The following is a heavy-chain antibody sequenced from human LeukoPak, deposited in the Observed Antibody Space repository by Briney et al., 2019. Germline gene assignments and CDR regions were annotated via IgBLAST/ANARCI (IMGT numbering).Heavy chain of an antibody. CDR1: XFTFSSYA. CDR3: AKVGYYYDSSGYSGEVFDY. CDR2: ISGSGGST. Sequence: SCAASXFTFSSYAMSWVRQAPGKGLEWVSAISGSGGSTYYADSVKGRFTISRDNSKNTLYLQMNSLRAEDTAVYYCAKVGYYYDSSGYSGEVFDYWGQGTLVTVSS. V-gene: IGHV3-23*01. J-gene: IGHJ4*02. D-gene: IGHD3-22*01.